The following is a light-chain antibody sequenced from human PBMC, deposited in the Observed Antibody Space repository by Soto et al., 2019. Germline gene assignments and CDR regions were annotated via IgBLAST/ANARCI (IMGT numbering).Light chain of an antibody. CDR3: QSYDSDFVV. CDR2: ENN. V-gene: IGLV6-57*04. CDR1: SGSIANNY. J-gene: IGLJ2*01. Sequence: NFMLTQPHSVSESPGKTLSISCTRSSGSIANNYVQWYQQRPGSAPTTVIYENNQRLSGVPDRFSGSTDGSSNSASLTISGLQTEEEAAYYCQSYDSDFVVFGGGTKLTVL.